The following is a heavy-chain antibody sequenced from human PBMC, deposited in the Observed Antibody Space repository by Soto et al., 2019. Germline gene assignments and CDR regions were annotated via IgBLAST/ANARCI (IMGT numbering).Heavy chain of an antibody. V-gene: IGHV4-59*01. D-gene: IGHD2-15*01. CDR2: IYYSGST. CDR3: ARHPGYGPFDY. Sequence: PSETLSLTCTVSGGSISSYYWSWIRQPPGKGLEWIGYIYYSGSTNYNPSLKRRVTISVDTSKNQFSLKLSSVTAADTAVYYCARHPGYGPFDYWGQGTLVTVSS. J-gene: IGHJ4*02. CDR1: GGSISSYY.